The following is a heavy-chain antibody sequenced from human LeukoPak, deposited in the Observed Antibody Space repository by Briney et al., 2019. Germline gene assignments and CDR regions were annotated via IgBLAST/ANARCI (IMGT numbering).Heavy chain of an antibody. D-gene: IGHD6-19*01. J-gene: IGHJ4*02. CDR1: GGSISSSSYY. Sequence: SETLSLTCTVSGGSISSSSYYWGWIRQPPGKGLEWIGSIYYSGSTYYNPSLKSRVTISVDTSKNQFSLKLSSVTAADTAVYYCARRVLYSSGWSLFDYWGQGTLVTVSS. CDR2: IYYSGST. CDR3: ARRVLYSSGWSLFDY. V-gene: IGHV4-39*01.